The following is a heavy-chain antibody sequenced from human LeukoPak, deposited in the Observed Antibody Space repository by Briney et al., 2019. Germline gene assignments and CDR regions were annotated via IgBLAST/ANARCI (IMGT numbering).Heavy chain of an antibody. J-gene: IGHJ4*02. CDR2: ISYDGTNK. V-gene: IGHV3-30*03. CDR1: GFTFDEYG. D-gene: IGHD5-12*01. Sequence: GRSLRLSCAASGFTFDEYGMHWVRQAPGKGLEWVAVISYDGTNKYYADSVKGRFTISRDNSKNTLSLQMNSLRVEDTAVYYCARGGDYDFFDYWGQGTLVTVSS. CDR3: ARGGDYDFFDY.